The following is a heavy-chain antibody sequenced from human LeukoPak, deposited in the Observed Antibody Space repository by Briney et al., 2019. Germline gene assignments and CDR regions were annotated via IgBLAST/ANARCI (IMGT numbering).Heavy chain of an antibody. J-gene: IGHJ3*01. V-gene: IGHV3-74*01. CDR1: GFTFTTSW. CDR3: ARDQYSSTWYRGAFDV. Sequence: GGSLRLSCAASGFTFTTSWMHWFRQAPGKGLVWVSRIASDGTSTTYADSVKGRFTISRDNAKNTLYLQMNSLRAEDTAVYYCARDQYSSTWYRGAFDVWGQGTMVSVSS. D-gene: IGHD6-13*01. CDR2: IASDGTST.